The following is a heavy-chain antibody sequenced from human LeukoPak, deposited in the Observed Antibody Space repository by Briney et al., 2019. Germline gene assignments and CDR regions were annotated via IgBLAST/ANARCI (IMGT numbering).Heavy chain of an antibody. Sequence: PGGSLRLSCAASGFSFTTYWMGWVRQAPGKGLEWVANIKQDGGQIYYVDSVKGRSTISRDNAKNSLFLQMNSLRAEDTAVYYCARDKLVGDSYFEYWGQGTLVTVSS. J-gene: IGHJ4*02. D-gene: IGHD1-26*01. CDR3: ARDKLVGDSYFEY. V-gene: IGHV3-7*01. CDR1: GFSFTTYW. CDR2: IKQDGGQI.